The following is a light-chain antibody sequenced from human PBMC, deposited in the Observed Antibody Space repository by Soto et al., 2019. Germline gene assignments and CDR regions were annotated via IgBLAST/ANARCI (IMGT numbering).Light chain of an antibody. CDR3: QQYNSYRYT. V-gene: IGKV1-5*03. CDR1: QSSSSW. CDR2: KAS. J-gene: IGKJ2*01. Sequence: DIQMTQSPSTLSASVGDRVTITCRASQSSSSWLAWYQQKPGKAPKLLIYKASSLESGVPSMFSGSGSGTEFTLTISSLQPDDFATYYCQQYNSYRYTFGQGTKLEIK.